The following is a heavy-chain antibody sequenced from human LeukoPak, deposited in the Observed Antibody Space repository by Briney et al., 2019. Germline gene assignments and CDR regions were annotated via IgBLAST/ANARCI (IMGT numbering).Heavy chain of an antibody. V-gene: IGHV3-21*01. J-gene: IGHJ4*02. Sequence: PGGSLRLSCAASGFTFSSYSMNWVRQAPGKGLEWVSSISSSSSYIYYADSVKGRFTISRDNAKNSLYLQMNSLRAEDTAVYYCARGLRSIAAVVDYWGQGTLVTVSS. D-gene: IGHD6-25*01. CDR1: GFTFSSYS. CDR2: ISSSSSYI. CDR3: ARGLRSIAAVVDY.